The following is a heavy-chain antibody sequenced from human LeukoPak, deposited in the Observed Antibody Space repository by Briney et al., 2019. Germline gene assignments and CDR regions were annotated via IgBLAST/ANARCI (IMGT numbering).Heavy chain of an antibody. CDR2: ISAYNGNT. J-gene: IGHJ3*02. V-gene: IGHV1-18*01. CDR1: GYTFTSYG. CDR3: ARTYSSGWSGRVHDAFDI. Sequence: ASVKVSCKASGYTFTSYGISWVRQAPGQGLEWMGWISAYNGNTNYAQKLQGRVTMTTDTSTSTAYMELRSLRSDDTAVYYCARTYSSGWSGRVHDAFDIWGQGTMVTVSS. D-gene: IGHD6-19*01.